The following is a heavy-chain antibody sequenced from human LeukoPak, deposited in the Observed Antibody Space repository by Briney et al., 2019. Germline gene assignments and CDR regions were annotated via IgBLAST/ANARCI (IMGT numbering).Heavy chain of an antibody. CDR2: IYYSGST. Sequence: SETLSLTCTVSGGSISSYYWSWIRQPPGKGLEWIGYIYYSGSTNYNPSLKSRATISVDTSKNQFSLKLSSVTAADTAVYYCARDRWAAAGSYDYWGQGTLVTVSS. CDR3: ARDRWAAAGSYDY. J-gene: IGHJ4*02. V-gene: IGHV4-59*01. CDR1: GGSISSYY. D-gene: IGHD6-13*01.